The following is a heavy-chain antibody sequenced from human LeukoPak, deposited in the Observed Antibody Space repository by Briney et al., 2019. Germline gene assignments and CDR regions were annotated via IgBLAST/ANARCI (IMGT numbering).Heavy chain of an antibody. CDR2: ISRSGGST. V-gene: IGHV3-23*01. D-gene: IGHD6-13*01. CDR1: VFTLSSYA. CDR3: AKDTIIAAAGKTFDY. Sequence: GGSLRLSCASSVFTLSSYAMSGVRQAPGRGREGVSAISRSGGSTYYADSVKGRFTISRDNSKNTLYLQMNSLRAEDTAVYYCAKDTIIAAAGKTFDYWGQGTLVTVSS. J-gene: IGHJ4*02.